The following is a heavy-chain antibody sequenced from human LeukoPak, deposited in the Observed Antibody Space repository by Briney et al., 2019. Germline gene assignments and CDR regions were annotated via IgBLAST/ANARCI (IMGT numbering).Heavy chain of an antibody. CDR1: GFTVSSNY. CDR2: IYRDGDT. Sequence: GGSLRLSCEASGFTVSSNYMSWVRQAPGKGLEWVSVIYRDGDTHYAASVKGSFTISRDSSKNTVYLQMNSLRAEDTAMYYCARGGVVSTSPFDYWGQGTLVTVSS. CDR3: ARGGVVSTSPFDY. D-gene: IGHD1-26*01. V-gene: IGHV3-66*01. J-gene: IGHJ4*02.